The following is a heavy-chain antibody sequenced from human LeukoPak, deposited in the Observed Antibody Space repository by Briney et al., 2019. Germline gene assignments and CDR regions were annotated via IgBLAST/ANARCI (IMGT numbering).Heavy chain of an antibody. V-gene: IGHV1-69*01. D-gene: IGHD3-16*02. CDR1: GGTFSSYA. CDR2: IIPIFGTA. Sequence: SVKVSCKASGGTFSSYAISWVRQAPGQGLEWMGGIIPIFGTANYAQKFQGRVTITADESTSTAYMELSSQRSEDTAVYYCASSPLGELSLFKYYFDYWGQGTLVTVSS. J-gene: IGHJ4*02. CDR3: ASSPLGELSLFKYYFDY.